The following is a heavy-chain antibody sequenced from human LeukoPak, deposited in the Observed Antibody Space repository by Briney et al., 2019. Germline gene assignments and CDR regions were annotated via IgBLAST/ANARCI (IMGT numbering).Heavy chain of an antibody. J-gene: IGHJ4*02. Sequence: SGPTLVKPTQALTLTYTFSGFSLITKGVGVGWIRQPPGEALEWLALSDWDDDKRYSPSLRNRLTITKDTSKNQVVLTLTNMDPVDTATYYCAHRREYSSAWYWANFDYWGQGTLVTVSS. V-gene: IGHV2-5*02. CDR2: SDWDDDK. CDR1: GFSLITKGVG. D-gene: IGHD6-13*01. CDR3: AHRREYSSAWYWANFDY.